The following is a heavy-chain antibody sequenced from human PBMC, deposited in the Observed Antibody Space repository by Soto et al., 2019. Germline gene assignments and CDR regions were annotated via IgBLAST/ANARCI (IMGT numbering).Heavy chain of an antibody. Sequence: QMQLQESGPGLVRPSETLSLTCTVSNCSISSPIYYWGWIRQPPGKGLEWIGSIQQTGSTYYNPTHQGRLTLSVARSKNPFSLKLSSVTAADTAMYFCAGRSSLASVQRFFREISNYNWFDPWGQGTLVTVSS. CDR3: AGRSSLASVQRFFREISNYNWFDP. J-gene: IGHJ5*02. V-gene: IGHV4-39*01. CDR1: NCSISSPIYY. D-gene: IGHD3-3*01. CDR2: IQQTGST.